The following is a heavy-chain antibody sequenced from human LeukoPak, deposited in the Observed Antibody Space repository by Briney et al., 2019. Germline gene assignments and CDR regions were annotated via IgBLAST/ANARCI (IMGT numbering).Heavy chain of an antibody. D-gene: IGHD5-12*01. Sequence: SETLSLTCAVYGGSFNDYYWSWVRQPPGKGLEWIGEINHSGSTNYNPYLKSRVTISVDTSKNQFSLRLTSVTAADTALYYCARLSGYDAYYFDYWGQGTLVTVSS. CDR3: ARLSGYDAYYFDY. J-gene: IGHJ4*02. CDR1: GGSFNDYY. V-gene: IGHV4-34*01. CDR2: INHSGST.